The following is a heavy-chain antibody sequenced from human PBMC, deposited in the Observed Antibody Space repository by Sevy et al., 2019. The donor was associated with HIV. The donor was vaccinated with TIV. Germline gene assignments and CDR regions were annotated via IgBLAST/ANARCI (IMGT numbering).Heavy chain of an antibody. CDR1: GFTFSSYG. D-gene: IGHD3-3*01. CDR3: AKDGGGWDDFWSGYYNDY. V-gene: IGHV3-30*18. CDR2: ISYDGSNK. Sequence: GGSLRLSCAASGFTFSSYGMHWVRQAPGKGLEWVAVISYDGSNKYYADSVKGGFTISRDNSKNTLYLQMNSLRAEDTAVYYCAKDGGGWDDFWSGYYNDYWGQGTLVTVSS. J-gene: IGHJ4*02.